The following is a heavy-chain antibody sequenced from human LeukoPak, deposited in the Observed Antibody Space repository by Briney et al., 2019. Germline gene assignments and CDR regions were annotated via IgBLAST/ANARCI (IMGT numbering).Heavy chain of an antibody. D-gene: IGHD2/OR15-2a*01. CDR1: GYTFPSYY. CDR3: ARGFVSAPHWDYYGMDV. Sequence: ASVKVSCKASGYTFPSYYLYWVRQAPGQGLDWMGIINPRGGSTSYAQKFQSRVTMTRDTSTSTAYMGLSSLRSEDTSVYYCARGFVSAPHWDYYGMDVWGQGTTVTVSS. V-gene: IGHV1-46*01. CDR2: INPRGGST. J-gene: IGHJ6*02.